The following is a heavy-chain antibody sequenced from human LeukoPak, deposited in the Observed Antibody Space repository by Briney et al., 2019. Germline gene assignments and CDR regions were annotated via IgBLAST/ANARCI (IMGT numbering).Heavy chain of an antibody. CDR1: GFTFSSYA. D-gene: IGHD5-12*01. Sequence: PGGSLRLSCAASGFTFSSYAMHWVRQAPGKGLEWVAVISYDGSNKYYADSVKGRFTISRDNSKNTLYLQMNSLRAEDTAAYYCARPLPTGYSGYEAPDYWGQGTLVTVSS. V-gene: IGHV3-30*04. CDR3: ARPLPTGYSGYEAPDY. CDR2: ISYDGSNK. J-gene: IGHJ4*02.